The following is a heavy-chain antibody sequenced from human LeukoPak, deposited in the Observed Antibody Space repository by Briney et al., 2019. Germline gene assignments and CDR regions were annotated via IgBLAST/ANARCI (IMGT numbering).Heavy chain of an antibody. CDR3: AKYYYDSSGYYYIPYYFDY. CDR2: IKQDGSEK. J-gene: IGHJ4*02. CDR1: GFTFSSYW. V-gene: IGHV3-7*01. Sequence: GGSLRLSCAASGFTFSSYWMSWVRQAPGKGLEWVANIKQDGSEKDYVDSVKGRFTISRDNAKNSLYLQMNSLRAEDTAVYYCAKYYYDSSGYYYIPYYFDYWGQGALVTVSS. D-gene: IGHD3-22*01.